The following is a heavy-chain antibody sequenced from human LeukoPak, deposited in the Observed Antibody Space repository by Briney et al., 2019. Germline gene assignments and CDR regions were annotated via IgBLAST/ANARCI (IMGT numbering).Heavy chain of an antibody. CDR2: ISFSGSTI. V-gene: IGHV3-11*01. CDR1: GFTFSDYY. D-gene: IGHD2-21*02. CDR3: ASHTVVVTATYDAFAF. J-gene: IGHJ3*01. Sequence: PGGSLRLSCAASGFTFSDYYMSWIRQAPGKGLEWVSYISFSGSTIYYADSVKGRFTISRDNAKNSLYLQMNSLRVEDTAVYYCASHTVVVTATYDAFAFWGQGTLVTVSS.